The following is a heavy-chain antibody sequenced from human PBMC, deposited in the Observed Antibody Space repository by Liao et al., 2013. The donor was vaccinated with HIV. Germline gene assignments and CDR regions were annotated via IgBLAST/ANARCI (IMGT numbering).Heavy chain of an antibody. CDR3: ASLIVDSRIFDY. J-gene: IGHJ4*02. Sequence: QVQLQESGPGLVKPSETLSLTCTVSGGSISSYYWTWIQQPAGRGLEWIGRISSSGSTNYSPSLKSRVTMSVDTSRNQFSLKLSSVTAADTAVYYCASLIVDSRIFDYWGQGILVTVSS. CDR1: GGSISSYY. CDR2: ISSSGST. V-gene: IGHV4-4*07. D-gene: IGHD2-15*01.